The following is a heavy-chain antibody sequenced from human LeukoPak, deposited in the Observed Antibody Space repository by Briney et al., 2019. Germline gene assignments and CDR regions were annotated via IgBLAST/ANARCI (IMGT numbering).Heavy chain of an antibody. V-gene: IGHV3-74*01. D-gene: IGHD6-13*01. CDR3: AGDPGGSSWYFLIDY. CDR1: GFTFSNYW. CDR2: INSDGSST. Sequence: GGSLRLSCAASGFTFSNYWMHWVRQVPGKGLLWVSRINSDGSSTTYADSVKGRFTISRDNSKKTLYLQMNNVRTEDTAVYYCAGDPGGSSWYFLIDYWGQGSLVTVSS. J-gene: IGHJ4*02.